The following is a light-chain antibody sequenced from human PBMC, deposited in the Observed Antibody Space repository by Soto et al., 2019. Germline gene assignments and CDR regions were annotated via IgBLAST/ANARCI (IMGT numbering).Light chain of an antibody. CDR2: DAS. V-gene: IGKV3-11*01. J-gene: IGKJ1*01. CDR1: PSVSSY. Sequence: EIVLTQSPATLSLSPGERATLSCRASPSVSSYLAWYRQKPGQAPRLLIYDASNRATGIPARFSGSGSGTDFTLTISSLEPEDFAVYYCQQRSNWPWTFGQGTKVEIK. CDR3: QQRSNWPWT.